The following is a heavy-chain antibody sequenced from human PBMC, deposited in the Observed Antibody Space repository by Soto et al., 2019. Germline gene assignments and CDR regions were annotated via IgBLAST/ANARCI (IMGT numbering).Heavy chain of an antibody. J-gene: IGHJ6*03. CDR2: IYHSGST. V-gene: IGHV4-4*02. Sequence: SETLSLTCAVSSGSISSSNWWSWVRQPPGKGLEWIGEIYHSGSTNYNPSLKSRVTISVDKSKNQFSLKLSSATAADTAVYYCARRSVVVPRGTNYLGCYYMDVWGKGTTVTVSS. D-gene: IGHD2-2*01. CDR3: ARRSVVVPRGTNYLGCYYMDV. CDR1: SGSISSSNW.